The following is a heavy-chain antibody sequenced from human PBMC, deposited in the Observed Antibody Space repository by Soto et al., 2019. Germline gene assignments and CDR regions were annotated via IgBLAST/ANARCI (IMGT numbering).Heavy chain of an antibody. Sequence: SETLTLTCAVSGGSISSGGYSWSWIRPPPGKGLEWIRYIYHSGSTYYPPSLKSRVTISVDRSKNQFSLKLSSVTAADTAVYYCARVRGVSWFDPWGQGTLVTVSS. CDR1: GGSISSGGYS. J-gene: IGHJ5*02. V-gene: IGHV4-30-2*01. CDR2: IYHSGST. D-gene: IGHD3-10*01. CDR3: ARVRGVSWFDP.